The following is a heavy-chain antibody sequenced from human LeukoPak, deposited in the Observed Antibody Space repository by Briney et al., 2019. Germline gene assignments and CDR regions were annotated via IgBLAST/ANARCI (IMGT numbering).Heavy chain of an antibody. CDR2: ISSSGQST. V-gene: IGHV3-23*01. D-gene: IGHD3-16*01. CDR1: GFTFSSYT. CDR3: ARGGDYVWGSYPFDY. Sequence: GGSLRLSCAASGFTFSSYTMAWVRQAPGKGLEWVSGISSSGQSTYHADSVKGRFTISRDNSKNTLYLQMNSLRAEDTAVYYCARGGDYVWGSYPFDYWGQGTLVTVSS. J-gene: IGHJ4*02.